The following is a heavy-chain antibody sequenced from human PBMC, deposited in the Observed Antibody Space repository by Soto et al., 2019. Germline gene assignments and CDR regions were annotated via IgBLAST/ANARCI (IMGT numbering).Heavy chain of an antibody. V-gene: IGHV1-2*04. CDR3: AREITPLRPILFYYHGVDV. J-gene: IGHJ6*02. D-gene: IGHD3-16*01. CDR1: GYTFTAYY. Sequence: ASVKVSCKASGYTFTAYYMHWVRQAPGQGLEWMGWINPNSGGTNYAQNFQGYVTMTRDTSIGTAYMELSRLRSDDTAVYYCAREITPLRPILFYYHGVDVWGQGTTVTVSS. CDR2: INPNSGGT.